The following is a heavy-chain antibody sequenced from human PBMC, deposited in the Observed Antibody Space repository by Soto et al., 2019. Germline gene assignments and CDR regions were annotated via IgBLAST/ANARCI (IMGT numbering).Heavy chain of an antibody. J-gene: IGHJ4*02. D-gene: IGHD1-26*01. CDR2: ISSDSGPI. CDR1: GFTFTSDS. Sequence: EVQLVESGGGLVQPGGSLRLSCAASGFTFTSDSMNWVRQAPGKGLEGVAYISSDSGPIHYADSVKGRFTISRDNAKNSLYLQMNSLRAYDTAVYYCAREIVGATSDYWGQGTLVTVSS. CDR3: AREIVGATSDY. V-gene: IGHV3-48*01.